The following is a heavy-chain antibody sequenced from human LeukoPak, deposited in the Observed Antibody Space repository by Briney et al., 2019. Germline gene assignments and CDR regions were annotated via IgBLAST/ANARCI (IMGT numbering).Heavy chain of an antibody. D-gene: IGHD2-15*01. CDR2: ISVGGAKT. J-gene: IGHJ4*02. V-gene: IGHV3-23*01. Sequence: GGSLRLSCAASGFTFTNYAMTWVRQATGKGLEWVSAISVGGAKTHYADSVRGRFTISRDDSKKTLYLQMSSLRAEDAAVYYCAKDWSAAHWGQGTLVTVSS. CDR3: AKDWSAAH. CDR1: GFTFTNYA.